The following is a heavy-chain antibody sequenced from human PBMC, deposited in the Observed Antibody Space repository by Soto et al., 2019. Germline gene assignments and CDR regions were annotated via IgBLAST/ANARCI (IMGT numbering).Heavy chain of an antibody. Sequence: QLHLVQSGAVVKKPGASVTVSCSASGYPVTAYYMPWVRQAPGRGLEWMGGINPATGAAKYTQTFQGGVTMTRDTSTSTVFMELSGLTSEDTAVFYCARGGGVGVAGSAAFDMWGQGTLVTVSS. CDR2: INPATGAA. V-gene: IGHV1-2*02. CDR1: GYPVTAYY. J-gene: IGHJ3*02. CDR3: ARGGGVGVAGSAAFDM. D-gene: IGHD3-3*01.